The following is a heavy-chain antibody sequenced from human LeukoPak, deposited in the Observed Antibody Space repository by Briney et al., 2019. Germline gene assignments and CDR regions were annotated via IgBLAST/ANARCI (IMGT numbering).Heavy chain of an antibody. CDR1: GGSISSSSYY. J-gene: IGHJ5*02. CDR3: VCYYGSGKGFDP. V-gene: IGHV4-39*07. D-gene: IGHD3-10*01. Sequence: SETLSLTCTVSGGSISSSSYYWGWIRQPPGKGLEWIGSIYYSGGTYYNPSLKSRVTISVDTSKNQFSLKLSSVTAADTAVYYCVCYYGSGKGFDPWGQGTLVTVSS. CDR2: IYYSGGT.